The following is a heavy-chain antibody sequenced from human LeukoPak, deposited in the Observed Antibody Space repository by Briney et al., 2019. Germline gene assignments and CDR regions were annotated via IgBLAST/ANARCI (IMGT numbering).Heavy chain of an antibody. J-gene: IGHJ4*02. CDR2: IKQDGSVE. Sequence: GGSLRLSCAASGFTFENYWISWVRQTPGKGPEWVANIKQDGSVEHYLASVKGRFTISRDNANNSLILQMNSLTDDDTALYYCARWAGVIDSWGQGTLVTVSS. D-gene: IGHD3-10*01. CDR1: GFTFENYW. V-gene: IGHV3-7*01. CDR3: ARWAGVIDS.